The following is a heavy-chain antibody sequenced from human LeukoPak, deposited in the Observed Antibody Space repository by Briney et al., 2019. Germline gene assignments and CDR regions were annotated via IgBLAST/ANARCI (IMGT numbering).Heavy chain of an antibody. V-gene: IGHV3-30*04. CDR3: ARDCATIYAYYFDY. Sequence: GRSLRLSCAASGFTFSSYAMHWVRQAPGKGLEWVAVISYDGSNKYYADSVKGRFTISRDNSKNTLYLQMNSLRAEDTAVYYCARDCATIYAYYFDYWGQGTLVTVSS. CDR2: ISYDGSNK. CDR1: GFTFSSYA. J-gene: IGHJ4*02. D-gene: IGHD5-12*01.